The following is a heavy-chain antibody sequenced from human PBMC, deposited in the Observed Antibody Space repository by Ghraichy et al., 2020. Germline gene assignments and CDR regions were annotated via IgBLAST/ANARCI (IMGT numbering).Heavy chain of an antibody. V-gene: IGHV1-46*03. CDR1: GYTFTSYY. D-gene: IGHD2-2*01. Sequence: ASAKVSCKASGYTFTSYYMHWVRQAPGQGLEWMGIINPSGGSTSYAQKFQGRVTMTRDTSTSTVYMELSSLRSEDTAVYYCAREEGQYCSSTSCPNWFDPWGQGTLVTVSS. CDR2: INPSGGST. J-gene: IGHJ5*02. CDR3: AREEGQYCSSTSCPNWFDP.